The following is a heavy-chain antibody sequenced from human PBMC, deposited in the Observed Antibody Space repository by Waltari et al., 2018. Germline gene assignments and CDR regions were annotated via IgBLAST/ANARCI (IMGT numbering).Heavy chain of an antibody. V-gene: IGHV3-23*01. D-gene: IGHD3-10*01. Sequence: EVQLLDSGGGLVQPGWSLRLSCAASGFTFSNFAMTWVRQAPGKGLEWVSVISDSGSDTYYAESVKGRFTVSRDNSKNTLYLQMNSLRAEDTAVYQCAKDSPFGDDWGQGTLVIVS. CDR2: ISDSGSDT. CDR1: GFTFSNFA. CDR3: AKDSPFGDD. J-gene: IGHJ4*02.